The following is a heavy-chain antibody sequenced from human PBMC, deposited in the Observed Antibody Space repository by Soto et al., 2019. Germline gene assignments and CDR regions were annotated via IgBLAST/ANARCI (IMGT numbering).Heavy chain of an antibody. Sequence: QVQLVQSGAEVKKPGSSVKVSCKASGGTFGRYTLSWVRQAPGQGLEWMGWIIPILETANYARRFQGRLTITADTSTGTAYMDLSGLKSDDTGVYYCARGGKLGGDLDVLGKWTPVTVSS. CDR3: ARGGKLGGDLDV. D-gene: IGHD3-10*01. J-gene: IGHJ6*04. CDR1: GGTFGRYT. CDR2: IIPILETA. V-gene: IGHV1-69*08.